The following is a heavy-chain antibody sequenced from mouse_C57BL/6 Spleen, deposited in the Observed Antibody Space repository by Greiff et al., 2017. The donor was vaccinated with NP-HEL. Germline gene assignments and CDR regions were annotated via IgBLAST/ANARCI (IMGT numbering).Heavy chain of an antibody. Sequence: QVQLQQSGAELVRPGASVTLSCKASGYTFTDYEMHWVKQTPVHGLEWIGAIDPETGGTAYNQKFKGKAILTADKSSSTAYMELRSLTSEDSAVYYCTRYGNYAMDYWGQGTSVTVSS. CDR2: IDPETGGT. J-gene: IGHJ4*01. CDR3: TRYGNYAMDY. D-gene: IGHD2-1*01. CDR1: GYTFTDYE. V-gene: IGHV1-15*01.